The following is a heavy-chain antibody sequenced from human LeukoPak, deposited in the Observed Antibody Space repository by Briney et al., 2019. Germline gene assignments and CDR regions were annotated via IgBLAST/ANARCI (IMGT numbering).Heavy chain of an antibody. V-gene: IGHV1-8*01. Sequence: ASVKVSCKSSGYTFTSYDINWVRQATGQGLEWMGWRNPNSGNTGYAQKFQGRVTMTRNISISTAYMELSSLRSEDTAVYYCASGAGPTTSPNYYDSNGYYLWYFGYWGQGTLVTVSS. J-gene: IGHJ4*02. CDR2: RNPNSGNT. CDR1: GYTFTSYD. CDR3: ASGAGPTTSPNYYDSNGYYLWYFGY. D-gene: IGHD3-22*01.